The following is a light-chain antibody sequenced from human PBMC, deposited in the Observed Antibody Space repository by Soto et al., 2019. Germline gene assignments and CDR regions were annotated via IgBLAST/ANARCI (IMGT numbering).Light chain of an antibody. CDR3: SSYTTGNTRV. CDR1: NNDVGGYDY. CDR2: DVG. V-gene: IGLV2-14*01. J-gene: IGLJ3*02. Sequence: QSVLTQPASVSGSPGQSISISCTGTNNDVGGYDYVSWYQQHPGKAPKVMIFDVGNRPSGVSNRFSGSKSGNTASLTISRLQAEDEADYYCSSYTTGNTRVFGGGTKVTVL.